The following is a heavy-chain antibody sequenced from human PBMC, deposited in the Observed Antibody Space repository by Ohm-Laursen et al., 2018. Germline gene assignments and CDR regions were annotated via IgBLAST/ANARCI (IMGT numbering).Heavy chain of an antibody. CDR2: ISAYNGNT. CDR1: GYTFTSYG. CDR3: ARERIAAAYYYYYGMDV. V-gene: IGHV1-18*01. D-gene: IGHD6-13*01. Sequence: SSVKVSCKASGYTFTSYGISWVRQAPGQGLEWMGWISAYNGNTNYAQKLQGRVTMTTDTSTSTAYMELSRLRSDDTAVYYCARERIAAAYYYYYGMDVWGQGTTVTVSS. J-gene: IGHJ6*02.